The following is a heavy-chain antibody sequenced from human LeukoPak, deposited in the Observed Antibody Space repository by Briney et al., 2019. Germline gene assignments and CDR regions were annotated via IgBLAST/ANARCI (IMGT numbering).Heavy chain of an antibody. J-gene: IGHJ4*02. CDR2: IYYSGST. CDR1: GGSISSSSYY. V-gene: IGHV4-39*01. D-gene: IGHD6-6*01. Sequence: SATLSLTCTVSGGSISSSSYYWGWIRQPPGKGLEWIGTIYYSGSTYYNPSLKSRVTISVDTSKNQFSLKLSSVTAADTALYYCARHVIAARPFDYWGQGTLVTVSS. CDR3: ARHVIAARPFDY.